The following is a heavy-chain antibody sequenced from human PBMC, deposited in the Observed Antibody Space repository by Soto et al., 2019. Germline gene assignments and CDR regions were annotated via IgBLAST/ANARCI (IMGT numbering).Heavy chain of an antibody. CDR2: IDYDGTTT. CDR3: ARGPRASSGGTGAY. Sequence: EVQLVESGGGLVQPGGSLRLSCAASGFSFDSYWMHWVRQAPGQGPVWVSRIDYDGTTTNYADSVKGRFTISRDNAKNTLYLQMKSLGPEDPGVYYCARGPRASSGGTGAYWGQGTLVTVSS. CDR1: GFSFDSYW. V-gene: IGHV3-74*01. D-gene: IGHD2-2*01. J-gene: IGHJ1*01.